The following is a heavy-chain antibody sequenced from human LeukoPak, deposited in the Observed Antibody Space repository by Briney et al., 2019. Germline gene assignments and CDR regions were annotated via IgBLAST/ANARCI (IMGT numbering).Heavy chain of an antibody. D-gene: IGHD1-26*01. CDR1: GGSISSGGYY. CDR3: AREPQWELQPHDAFDI. V-gene: IGHV4-31*03. CDR2: IYYSGST. Sequence: PSETLSLTCTVSGGSISSGGYYWSWIRQHPGKGLEWIGYIYYSGSTYYNPSLKSRVTISVDTSKNQFSLKLSSVTAADTAVYYCAREPQWELQPHDAFDIWGQGTMVTVSS. J-gene: IGHJ3*02.